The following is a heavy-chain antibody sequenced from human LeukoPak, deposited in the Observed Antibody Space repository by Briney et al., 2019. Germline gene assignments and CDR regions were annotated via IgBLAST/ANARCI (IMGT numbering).Heavy chain of an antibody. CDR3: ARGERYCSGGSCPSGMDV. CDR1: GGSISSYY. CDR2: IYYSGST. D-gene: IGHD2-15*01. V-gene: IGHV4-59*01. J-gene: IGHJ6*02. Sequence: PSETLSLTCTVSGGSISSYYWSWIRQPPGKGLEWIGYIYYSGSTNYNPSRKSRVTISVDTSKNQFSLKLSSVTAADTAVYYCARGERYCSGGSCPSGMDVWGQGTTVTVSS.